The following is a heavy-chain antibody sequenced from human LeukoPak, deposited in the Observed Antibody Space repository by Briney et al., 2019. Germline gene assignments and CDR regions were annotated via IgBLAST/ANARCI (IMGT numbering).Heavy chain of an antibody. CDR3: AGLQGYFDS. CDR2: TYSGGTI. J-gene: IGHJ4*02. Sequence: GGSLRLSCAASGFTVNSNYMSWVRQAPGKGLEWVSVTYSGGTIYYADSVKGRFTISRDNSKNTLYLQMNNLRAEDTAVYYCAGLQGYFDSWGQGTLVTVSS. CDR1: GFTVNSNY. V-gene: IGHV3-66*04.